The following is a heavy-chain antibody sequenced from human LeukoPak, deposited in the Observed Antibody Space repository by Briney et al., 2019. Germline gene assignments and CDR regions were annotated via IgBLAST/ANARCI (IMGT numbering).Heavy chain of an antibody. J-gene: IGHJ4*02. CDR2: IYYSGST. CDR3: ARQWGHYDFWSGYQYYFDY. V-gene: IGHV4-39*01. Sequence: PSETLSLTCTVSGGSISSSSYYWGWIRQPPGMGLEWIGSIYYSGSTYYNPSLKSRVTISVDTSKNQFSLKLSSVTAADTAVYYCARQWGHYDFWSGYQYYFDYWGQGTLVTVSS. D-gene: IGHD3-3*01. CDR1: GGSISSSSYY.